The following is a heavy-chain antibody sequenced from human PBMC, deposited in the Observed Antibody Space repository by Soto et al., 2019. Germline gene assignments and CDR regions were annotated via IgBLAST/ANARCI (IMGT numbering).Heavy chain of an antibody. Sequence: EVQLLESGGGLVQPGGSLRLSCAASGFTFSSYVMSWVRQAPGKGLEWVSAISGSGGSTYYADSVKGRFTISRDNSQNTLYLQMNSLRAEDRAVYYCAARRFGELVSGRGQGALVTVSS. CDR2: ISGSGGST. D-gene: IGHD3-10*01. J-gene: IGHJ4*02. CDR1: GFTFSSYV. CDR3: AARRFGELVSG. V-gene: IGHV3-23*01.